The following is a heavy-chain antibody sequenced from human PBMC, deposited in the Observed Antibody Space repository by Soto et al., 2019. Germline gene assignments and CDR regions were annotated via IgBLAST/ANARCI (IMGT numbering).Heavy chain of an antibody. CDR1: GGTFSSYA. J-gene: IGHJ6*02. Sequence: QVQLVQSGAEVKKPGSSVKVSCKASGGTFSSYAISWVRQAPGQGLEWMGGIIPIFGTANYAQKFQGRVTITADESTSTAYMELSSLRSEDTAVYYCATPPGYYTGYYYYYGMDVWGQGTTVTVSS. CDR2: IIPIFGTA. D-gene: IGHD3-3*01. V-gene: IGHV1-69*01. CDR3: ATPPGYYTGYYYYYGMDV.